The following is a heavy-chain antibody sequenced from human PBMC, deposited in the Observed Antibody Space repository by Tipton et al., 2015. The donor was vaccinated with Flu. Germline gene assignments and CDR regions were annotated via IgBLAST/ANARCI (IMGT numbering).Heavy chain of an antibody. CDR1: GGSISSGGYY. D-gene: IGHD3-22*01. CDR3: ARDSSGYYHFDC. V-gene: IGHV4-31*03. CDR2: IYYSGST. J-gene: IGHJ4*02. Sequence: TLSLTCTVSGGSISSGGYYWNWIRQHPGKGLEWIGYIYYSGSTSYNPSLKSRLTMSVDTSKDQFSLNLSSVTAADTAVYYCARDSSGYYHFDCWGQGTLVTVSS.